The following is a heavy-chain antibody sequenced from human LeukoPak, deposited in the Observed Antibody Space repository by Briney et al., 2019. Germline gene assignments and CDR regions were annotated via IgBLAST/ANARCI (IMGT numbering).Heavy chain of an antibody. D-gene: IGHD6-19*01. Sequence: GGSLRLSCAASTFTVSTNYMSWVRQAPGKGLEWVSYISSSSSPIYYADSVKGRFTISRDNAKNSLYLQMNSLRAEDTAVYYCAKEGYSSGWYEGSDYWDQGTLVTVSS. J-gene: IGHJ4*02. CDR3: AKEGYSSGWYEGSDY. CDR1: TFTVSTNY. CDR2: ISSSSSPI. V-gene: IGHV3-48*01.